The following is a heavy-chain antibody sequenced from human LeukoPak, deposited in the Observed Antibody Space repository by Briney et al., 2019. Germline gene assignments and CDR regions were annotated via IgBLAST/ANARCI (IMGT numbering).Heavy chain of an antibody. Sequence: GGSLRLSCAASGLTGSHNYVSWVRQAPGKGLEWVSAIHTSGDTCYADSVKGRFTISRDTSKNTLYLQINSLRVEDTAVYYRIVFGDTNHWGQGTLVTVSS. CDR2: IHTSGDT. V-gene: IGHV3-53*01. CDR1: GLTGSHNY. J-gene: IGHJ5*02. D-gene: IGHD4-17*01. CDR3: IVFGDTNH.